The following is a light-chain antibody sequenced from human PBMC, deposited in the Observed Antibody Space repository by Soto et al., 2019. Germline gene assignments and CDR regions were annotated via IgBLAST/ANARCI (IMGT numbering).Light chain of an antibody. J-gene: IGLJ1*01. CDR1: SSNIGAGYD. CDR2: GNS. V-gene: IGLV1-40*01. Sequence: QSVRTQPPSVSGAPGQRVTISCTGSSSNIGAGYDVHWYQQLPGTAPKLLIYGNSNRPSGVPDRFSGSKSGTSASLAITGLQAEDEADYHCQSYDISLSGSVLGTGTKVTVL. CDR3: QSYDISLSGSV.